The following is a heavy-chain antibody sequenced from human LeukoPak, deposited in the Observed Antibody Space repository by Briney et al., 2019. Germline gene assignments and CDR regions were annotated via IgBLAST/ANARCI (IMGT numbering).Heavy chain of an antibody. V-gene: IGHV4-59*08. CDR2: IYCSVST. J-gene: IGHJ4*02. Sequence: SETLSLTCTVSGGSLSRYFWSWMRPPPREGLWWGGYIYCSVSTNYNPSFKSRVTISVDTSKNQFSLKLSSVTAADTAFYYCANLRRYDSSGYYSDYWGQGILVTVSP. D-gene: IGHD3-22*01. CDR3: ANLRRYDSSGYYSDY. CDR1: GGSLSRYF.